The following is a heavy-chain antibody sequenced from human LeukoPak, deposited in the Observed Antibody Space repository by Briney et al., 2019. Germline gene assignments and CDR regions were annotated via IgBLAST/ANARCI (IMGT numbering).Heavy chain of an antibody. Sequence: SETLSLTCAVYGGSFSNYYWSWIRQHPGKGLEWIGYIYYSGSTYYNPSLKSRVTISVDTSKNQFSLKLSSVIAADTAVYYCASGPYGSGSYFDWGQGTLVTVSS. CDR2: IYYSGST. CDR1: GGSFSNYY. J-gene: IGHJ4*02. CDR3: ASGPYGSGSYFD. V-gene: IGHV4-59*06. D-gene: IGHD3-10*01.